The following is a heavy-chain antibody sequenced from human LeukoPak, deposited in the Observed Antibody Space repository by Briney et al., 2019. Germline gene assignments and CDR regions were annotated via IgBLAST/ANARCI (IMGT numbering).Heavy chain of an antibody. CDR2: INPNSGGT. CDR3: ARFSPIVVVVAATPEDFDY. D-gene: IGHD2-15*01. V-gene: IGHV1-2*02. Sequence: ASVKVSCKASGYTFTGYYMHWVRQAPGQGLEWMGWINPNSGGTNYAQKFQGRVTMTRDTSISTAYMELSRLRSDDTAVYYCARFSPIVVVVAATPEDFDYWGQGTLVTVSS. J-gene: IGHJ4*02. CDR1: GYTFTGYY.